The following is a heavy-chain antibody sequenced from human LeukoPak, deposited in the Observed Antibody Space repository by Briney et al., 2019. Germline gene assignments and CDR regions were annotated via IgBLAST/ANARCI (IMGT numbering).Heavy chain of an antibody. CDR3: ARANPRVIRGGIYFDY. Sequence: SETLSLTCAVYGGSFSGYYWSWIRQPPGKGLEWIGEINHSGSTNYNPSLKSRVTISVDTSKNQFSLKLSSVTAADTAVYYCARANPRVIRGGIYFDYWGQGTLVTVSS. D-gene: IGHD2-15*01. CDR2: INHSGST. J-gene: IGHJ4*02. V-gene: IGHV4-34*01. CDR1: GGSFSGYY.